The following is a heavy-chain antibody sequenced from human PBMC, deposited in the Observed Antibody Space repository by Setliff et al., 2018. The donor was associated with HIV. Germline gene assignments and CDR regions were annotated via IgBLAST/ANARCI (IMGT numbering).Heavy chain of an antibody. V-gene: IGHV4-4*07. CDR3: ARGNNDLESFDY. CDR1: GDSLNTYY. D-gene: IGHD3-3*01. Sequence: PSDTLSLTCNVSGDSLNTYYWSWIRQSGGKGLEWIGRIYASGKTTFNPSLKSRVRMSVDTSKNQFSLKLTSVTASDTAVYYCARGNNDLESFDYWGQGALVTVSS. J-gene: IGHJ4*02. CDR2: IYASGKT.